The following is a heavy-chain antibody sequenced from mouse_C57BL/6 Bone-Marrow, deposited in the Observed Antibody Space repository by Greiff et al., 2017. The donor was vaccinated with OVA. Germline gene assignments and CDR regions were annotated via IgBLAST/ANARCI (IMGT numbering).Heavy chain of an antibody. CDR2: INPNNGGT. CDR3: ATHYYGSSPAWFAY. CDR1: GYTFTDYY. J-gene: IGHJ3*01. V-gene: IGHV1-26*01. Sequence: EVQLQQSGPELVKPGASVKISCKASGYTFTDYYMNWVKQSHGKSLEWIGDINPNNGGTSYNQKFKGKATLTVDKSSSTAYMELRSLTSEDSAVYYCATHYYGSSPAWFAYWGQGTLVTVSA. D-gene: IGHD1-1*01.